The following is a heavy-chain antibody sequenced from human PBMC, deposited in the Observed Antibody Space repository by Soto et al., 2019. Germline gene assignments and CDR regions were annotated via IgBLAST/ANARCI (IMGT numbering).Heavy chain of an antibody. Sequence: QITLKESGPTLVKPTQTLTLTCTFSGFSLSTSGVGVGWIRQPPGKALEWLALIYWSDEKRYSPSLKSRITITKDTPKNQVVLTMTNTDPVDTATYYCALRGHCSGDSCYSAWGQGTLVTVSS. D-gene: IGHD2-15*01. J-gene: IGHJ5*02. CDR1: GFSLSTSGVG. V-gene: IGHV2-5*01. CDR3: ALRGHCSGDSCYSA. CDR2: IYWSDEK.